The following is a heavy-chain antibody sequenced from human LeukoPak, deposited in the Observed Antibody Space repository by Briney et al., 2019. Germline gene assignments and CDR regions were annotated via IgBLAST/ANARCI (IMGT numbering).Heavy chain of an antibody. CDR3: ARRPLRGYDYRFDY. CDR1: SGSISTSNYY. CDR2: IFYSGST. J-gene: IGHJ4*02. Sequence: SETLSLTCTVSSGSISTSNYYWGWVRQPPGKALEWIGNIFYSGSTYYNPSLKSRVTISVDTSKNQFSLKLSSVTAADTAVYYCARRPLRGYDYRFDYWGQGTLVTVSS. D-gene: IGHD5-12*01. V-gene: IGHV4-39*01.